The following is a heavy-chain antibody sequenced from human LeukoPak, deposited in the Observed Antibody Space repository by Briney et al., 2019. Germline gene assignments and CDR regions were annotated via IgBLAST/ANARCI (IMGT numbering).Heavy chain of an antibody. V-gene: IGHV4-39*07. CDR2: IYYTGST. Sequence: SETLSLTCTVSGDSISSSNYYWGWIRQPPGKGLEWIGNIYYTGSTFYNPSLKSRVTISVDTSKNQFSLKLSSVTAADTAVYYCASLTTVVTYWGQGTLVTVSS. CDR3: ASLTTVVTY. CDR1: GDSISSSNYY. J-gene: IGHJ4*02. D-gene: IGHD4-23*01.